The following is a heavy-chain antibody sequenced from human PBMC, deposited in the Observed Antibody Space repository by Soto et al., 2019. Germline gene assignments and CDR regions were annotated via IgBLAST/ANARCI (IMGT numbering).Heavy chain of an antibody. CDR3: ARGLGSSWYYAFDI. J-gene: IGHJ3*02. CDR1: GFTFSSHT. V-gene: IGHV3-64*07. Sequence: EVQLVESGGGLVQPGGSLRLSCEASGFTFSSHTMHWVRQAPGKGLEYVSTVSSNGGSTYYADSVRGRFTISRDNSKNTLYLQMGSLRAEDMAVYYCARGLGSSWYYAFDIWGQGTMVTVSS. D-gene: IGHD6-13*01. CDR2: VSSNGGST.